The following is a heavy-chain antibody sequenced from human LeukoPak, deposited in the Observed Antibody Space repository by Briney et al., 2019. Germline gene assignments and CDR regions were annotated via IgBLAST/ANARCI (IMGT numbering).Heavy chain of an antibody. V-gene: IGHV1-2*02. CDR1: GYTFTGYY. J-gene: IGHJ5*02. CDR3: ARVLKGPRQQLELFWFDP. D-gene: IGHD6-13*01. CDR2: INPNSGGT. Sequence: ASVKVSCKASGYTFTGYYMHWVRQAPGQGLEWMGWINPNSGGTNYAQKFQGRVTMTRDTSISTAYMELSRLRSDDTAVYYCARVLKGPRQQLELFWFDPWGQGTLVTVSS.